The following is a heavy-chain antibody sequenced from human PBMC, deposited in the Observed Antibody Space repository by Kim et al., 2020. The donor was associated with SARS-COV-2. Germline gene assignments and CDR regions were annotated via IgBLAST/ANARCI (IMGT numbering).Heavy chain of an antibody. CDR1: GFTFSSYA. J-gene: IGHJ4*02. CDR3: ARWEYQLAYFDY. V-gene: IGHV3-30*04. Sequence: GGSLRLSCAASGFTFSSYAMHWVRQAPGKGLEWVAVISYDGSNKYYADSVKGRFTISRDNSKNTLYLQMNSLRAEDTAVYYCARWEYQLAYFDYWGQGTLVTVSS. D-gene: IGHD2-2*01. CDR2: ISYDGSNK.